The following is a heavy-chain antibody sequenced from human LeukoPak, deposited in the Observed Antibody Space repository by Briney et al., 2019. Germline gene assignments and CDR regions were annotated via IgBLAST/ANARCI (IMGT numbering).Heavy chain of an antibody. CDR2: IYYSGST. CDR3: ASTPYYYDSSGYYV. V-gene: IGHV4-31*03. Sequence: SETLSLTCTVSGGSISSGGYSWSWIRQHPGKGLEWIGYIYYSGSTYYNPSLKSRVTISVDTSKNQFSLKLSSVTAADTAVYYCASTPYYYDSSGYYVWGQGTLVTVSS. J-gene: IGHJ4*02. D-gene: IGHD3-22*01. CDR1: GGSISSGGYS.